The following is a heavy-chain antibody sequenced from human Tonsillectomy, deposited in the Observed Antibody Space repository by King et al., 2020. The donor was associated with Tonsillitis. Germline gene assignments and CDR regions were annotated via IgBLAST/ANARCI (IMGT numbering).Heavy chain of an antibody. CDR2: IRYDGSNQ. Sequence: VQLVQSGGGVVQPGGSLRLSCAVSGFTFSTYGMHWVRQAPGKGLEWVAFIRYDGSNQYYADSVKGRFTISRDNSKNTLYLPMNSLRVEDTAVYYCAKEYYDSSGYYYFFDYWGQGTLVTVSS. D-gene: IGHD3-22*01. V-gene: IGHV3-30*02. CDR1: GFTFSTYG. J-gene: IGHJ4*02. CDR3: AKEYYDSSGYYYFFDY.